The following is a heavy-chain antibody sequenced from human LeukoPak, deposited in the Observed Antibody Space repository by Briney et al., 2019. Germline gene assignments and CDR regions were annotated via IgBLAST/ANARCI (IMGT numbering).Heavy chain of an antibody. J-gene: IGHJ3*02. CDR1: GGSISSGGYY. CDR3: ARGPGGRFGAFDI. CDR2: IYYSGGT. V-gene: IGHV4-31*03. Sequence: SETLSLTCTVSGGSISSGGYYWSWIRQHPGKGLKGIGYIYYSGGTYYNPSLKSRVTISVDTSKNQFSLKLSSVTAADTAVYYCARGPGGRFGAFDIWGQGTMVTVSS. D-gene: IGHD3-10*01.